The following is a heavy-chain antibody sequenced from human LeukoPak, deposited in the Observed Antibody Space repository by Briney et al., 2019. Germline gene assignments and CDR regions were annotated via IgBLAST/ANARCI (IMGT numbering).Heavy chain of an antibody. CDR2: IYNSGST. J-gene: IGHJ6*03. V-gene: IGHV4-59*01. CDR3: ARDVHGYSSSWSAYYYYMDV. Sequence: SETLSLTCTVSGDSLSTYYWSWIRQPPGKGLEWIGYIYNSGSTNYSPSLRSRVTISVDTSKNQFSLKLSSVTAADTAVYYCARDVHGYSSSWSAYYYYMDVWGKGTTVTVSS. CDR1: GDSLSTYY. D-gene: IGHD6-13*01.